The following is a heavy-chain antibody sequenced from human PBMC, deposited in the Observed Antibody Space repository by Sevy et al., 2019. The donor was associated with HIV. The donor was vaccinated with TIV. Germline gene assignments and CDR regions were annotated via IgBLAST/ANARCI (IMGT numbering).Heavy chain of an antibody. CDR1: GTNFGAFA. V-gene: IGHV3-30*18. CDR2: LSLQGTNK. D-gene: IGHD3-10*01. Sequence: GGSLRLSCAVSGTNFGAFAMHWVRQAPGKGLEWVAGLSLQGTNKYYADSLKGRFKITFDNSKDILYLHMKSLRPEDTAIYYCAKDVVGGTYYIENYYYGMDVWGLGTTVTVSS. J-gene: IGHJ6*02. CDR3: AKDVVGGTYYIENYYYGMDV.